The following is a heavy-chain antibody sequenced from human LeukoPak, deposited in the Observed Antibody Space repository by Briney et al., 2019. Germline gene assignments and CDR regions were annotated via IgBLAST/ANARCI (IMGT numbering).Heavy chain of an antibody. CDR1: GGSFSGYY. Sequence: SETLSLTCAVYGGSFSGYYWSWIRQPPGKGLEWIGEINHSGSTNYNPSLKSRVTISVDTSKNQFSLKLSSVTAADTAVYYCAIYGGNSAVIVWGQGTLVTVSS. D-gene: IGHD4-23*01. CDR2: INHSGST. CDR3: AIYGGNSAVIV. J-gene: IGHJ4*02. V-gene: IGHV4-34*01.